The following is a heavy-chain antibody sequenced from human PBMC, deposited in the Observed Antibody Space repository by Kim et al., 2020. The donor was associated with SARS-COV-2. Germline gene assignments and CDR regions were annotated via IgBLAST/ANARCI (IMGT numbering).Heavy chain of an antibody. Sequence: GGSLRLSCAASGVTFSSYGMHWVRQAPGKGLEWVAVIWYDGSNKYYADSVKGRFTISRDNSKNTLYLQMNSLGAEATAVYYCGSEGGTYWFDSWGQGTLVTVSS. V-gene: IGHV3-33*01. D-gene: IGHD3-16*01. J-gene: IGHJ5*01. CDR3: GSEGGTYWFDS. CDR1: GVTFSSYG. CDR2: IWYDGSNK.